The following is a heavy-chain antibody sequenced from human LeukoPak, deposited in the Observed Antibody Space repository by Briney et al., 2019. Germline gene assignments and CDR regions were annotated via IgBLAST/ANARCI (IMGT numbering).Heavy chain of an antibody. D-gene: IGHD4-11*01. CDR3: ARDVGYTNYVYYYYYTDV. J-gene: IGHJ6*03. CDR1: GFTFSSYS. Sequence: GGSLRLSCAASGFTFSSYSMHWVRQAPGKGLEWVSYISSSGSPIYYTDSVRGRFTISRDDAKDSLYLQMNSLRAEDTAVYYCARDVGYTNYVYYYYYTDVWGKGTTVTVSS. V-gene: IGHV3-48*01. CDR2: ISSSGSPI.